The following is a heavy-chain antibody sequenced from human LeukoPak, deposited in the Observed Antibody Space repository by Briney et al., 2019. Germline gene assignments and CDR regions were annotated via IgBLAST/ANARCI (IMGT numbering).Heavy chain of an antibody. CDR2: LYSDGNT. J-gene: IGHJ4*02. CDR1: GFTVITND. CDR3: ARGVEPLAANTLAY. D-gene: IGHD1-14*01. Sequence: GGSLRLSCAASGFTVITNDMTWVRQAPGKGLEWVSVLYSDGNTKYADSVQGRFTISRDDSKNTLYLEMNSLSPDDTAVYYCARGVEPLAANTLAYWGQGTLVTVSS. V-gene: IGHV3-53*01.